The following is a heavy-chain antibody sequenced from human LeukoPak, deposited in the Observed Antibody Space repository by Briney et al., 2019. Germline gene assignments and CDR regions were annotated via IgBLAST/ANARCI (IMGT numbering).Heavy chain of an antibody. CDR1: GYTFTSYG. CDR2: ISSYNDNT. V-gene: IGHV1-18*04. J-gene: IGHJ4*02. CDR3: ANHVGGSSGWSD. Sequence: AKFSCKASGYTFTSYGISWVRQAPGQGLEWMGWISSYNDNTNYAQKLQGRVTMTTETSTSTAYRELRSLRSDDTAVYYCANHVGGSSGWSDWGQGTLVTVSS. D-gene: IGHD6-19*01.